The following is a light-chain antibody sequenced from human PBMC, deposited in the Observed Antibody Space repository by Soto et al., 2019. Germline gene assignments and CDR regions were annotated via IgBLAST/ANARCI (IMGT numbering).Light chain of an antibody. CDR1: QTISSW. CDR3: QQYSSYVT. V-gene: IGKV1-5*03. CDR2: KAS. J-gene: IGKJ1*01. Sequence: DIQMTQSPSTLSASVGDRVTINCRASQTISSWLDWYQQKPGKAPKILIYKASSLESGVTSRFSGSGSGTDFTLTISSLQPDAFASYYCQQYSSYVTFGQGTKVEIK.